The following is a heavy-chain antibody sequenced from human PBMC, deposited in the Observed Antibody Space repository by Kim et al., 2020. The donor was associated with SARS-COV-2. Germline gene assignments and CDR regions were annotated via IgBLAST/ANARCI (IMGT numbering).Heavy chain of an antibody. CDR3: AKSFSGSYFGYDY. CDR2: ISYDGSKK. CDR1: GFTFNTYG. J-gene: IGHJ4*02. Sequence: GGSLRLSCAASGFTFNTYGIHWVRQAPGKGLEWVAVISYDGSKKYYADSVKGRFTISRDNSKNTLSLQMNSLRTEDTAVYYCAKSFSGSYFGYDYWVQGTLVTVSS. V-gene: IGHV3-30*18. D-gene: IGHD1-26*01.